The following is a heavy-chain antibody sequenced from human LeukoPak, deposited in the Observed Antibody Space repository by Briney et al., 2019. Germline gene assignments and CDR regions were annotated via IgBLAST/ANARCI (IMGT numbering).Heavy chain of an antibody. Sequence: GSLRLSCAASGFTFSSYAMSWVRQAPGKGLEWIGEINHSGSTNYNPSLKSRVTISVDTSKNQFSLKLSSVTAADTAVYYCARHASGYYGDSYYFDYWGQGTLVTVSS. CDR3: ARHASGYYGDSYYFDY. V-gene: IGHV4-34*01. J-gene: IGHJ4*02. CDR2: INHSGST. CDR1: GFTFSSYA. D-gene: IGHD4-17*01.